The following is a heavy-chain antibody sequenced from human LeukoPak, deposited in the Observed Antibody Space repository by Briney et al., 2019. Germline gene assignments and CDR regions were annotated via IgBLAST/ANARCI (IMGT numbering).Heavy chain of an antibody. CDR1: GGSFSGYY. J-gene: IGHJ3*02. V-gene: IGHV4-34*01. CDR2: INHSGST. Sequence: SETLSLTCAVYGGSFSGYYWSWIRQPPGKGLEWIGEINHSGSTNYNPSLKSRVTISVDTSKNQFSLKLSSVTAADTAVYYCAGDVYFDFWSGGAFDIWGQGTMVTVSS. D-gene: IGHD3-3*01. CDR3: AGDVYFDFWSGGAFDI.